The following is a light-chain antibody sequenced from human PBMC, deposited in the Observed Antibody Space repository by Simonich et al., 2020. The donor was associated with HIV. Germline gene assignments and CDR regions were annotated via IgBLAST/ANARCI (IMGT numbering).Light chain of an antibody. J-gene: IGKJ5*01. CDR2: LGS. CDR3: MQALQTPIT. CDR1: QSLLHSNGYKY. Sequence: DIVMTQSPLSLPVTPGEPASIPCRSSQSLLHSNGYKYLDWYLQKPGQSPQLLIYLGSNRASGVPDRFSGSGSGTDFTLKISRVEAEDVGVYYCMQALQTPITFGQGTRLEIK. V-gene: IGKV2-28*01.